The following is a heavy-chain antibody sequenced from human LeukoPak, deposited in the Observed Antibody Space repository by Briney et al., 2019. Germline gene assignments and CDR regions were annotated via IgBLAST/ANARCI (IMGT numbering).Heavy chain of an antibody. CDR2: IHPGDSDT. J-gene: IGHJ4*02. CDR1: GYSFTSYW. V-gene: IGHV5-51*01. CDR3: ARRGYSYGYYTTFDY. Sequence: GESLKISCKGSGYSFTSYWIGWVRQMPGKGLEWMGIIHPGDSDTRYSPSFQGQVTISADKSISTAYLQWSSLKASDTAMYYCARRGYSYGYYTTFDYWGQGTLVTVSS. D-gene: IGHD5-18*01.